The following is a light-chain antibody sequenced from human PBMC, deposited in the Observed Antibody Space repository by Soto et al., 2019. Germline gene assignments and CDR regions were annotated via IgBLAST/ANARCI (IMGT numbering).Light chain of an antibody. CDR2: GAS. Sequence: EIVMTQSPATLSVSPGGRATLSCRTSQSISSKLAWYQQKRGQAPRLLIYGASSRTTDIPARFRGSGSGTEFTLTISSLQSKDFAVYYCQHYNNWPWTVGQGTKVEIK. V-gene: IGKV3D-15*01. J-gene: IGKJ1*01. CDR3: QHYNNWPWT. CDR1: QSISSK.